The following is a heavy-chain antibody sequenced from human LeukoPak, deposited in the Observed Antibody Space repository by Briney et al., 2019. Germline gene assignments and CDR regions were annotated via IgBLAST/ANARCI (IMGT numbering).Heavy chain of an antibody. Sequence: PSETLSLTCAVYGGSFSGYYWSWIRQPPGKGLEWIGRIYTSGSTNYNPSLKSRVTISVDTSKNQFSLKLSSVTAADTAVYYCARVGTGTTSGVGYWGQGTLVTVSS. CDR2: IYTSGST. CDR1: GGSFSGYY. D-gene: IGHD1-1*01. V-gene: IGHV4-4*08. J-gene: IGHJ4*02. CDR3: ARVGTGTTSGVGY.